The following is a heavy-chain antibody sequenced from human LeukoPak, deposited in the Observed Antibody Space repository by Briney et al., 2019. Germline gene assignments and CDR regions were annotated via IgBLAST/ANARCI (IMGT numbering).Heavy chain of an antibody. CDR3: AKTYYDILTGYQAEYFQH. D-gene: IGHD3-9*01. V-gene: IGHV3-23*01. CDR1: GFTFSSYA. J-gene: IGHJ1*01. CDR2: ISGSGGST. Sequence: GGSLRLSCAASGFTFSSYAMSWVRQAPGKGLEWVSAISGSGGSTYYADSVKGRFTVSRDNSKNTLYLQMNSLRAEDTAVYYCAKTYYDILTGYQAEYFQHWGQGTLVTVSS.